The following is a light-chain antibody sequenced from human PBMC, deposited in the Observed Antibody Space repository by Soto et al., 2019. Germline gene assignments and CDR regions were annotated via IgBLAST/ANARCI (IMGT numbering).Light chain of an antibody. Sequence: AIRMTQSPSSLSASTGDRVTIRFRASQGISSYLAWYQQKPGKAPKLLIYAASTLQSGVPSRFSGSGSGTDFTLTISCLQSEDFATYYCQQYYSYPWTFGQGTKVDIK. CDR2: AAS. V-gene: IGKV1-8*01. CDR3: QQYYSYPWT. CDR1: QGISSY. J-gene: IGKJ1*01.